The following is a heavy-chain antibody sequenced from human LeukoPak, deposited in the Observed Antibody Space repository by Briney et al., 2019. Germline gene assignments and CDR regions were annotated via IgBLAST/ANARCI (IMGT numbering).Heavy chain of an antibody. Sequence: GGSLRLSCAASGFTFSSYSMNWVRQAPGKGLEWVSSISSSSSYIYYADSVKGRFTISRDNAKNSLYLQMNSLRAEDTAVYYCARDSSGYHDNWFDPWGQGTLVTVSS. D-gene: IGHD3-22*01. CDR3: ARDSSGYHDNWFDP. CDR1: GFTFSSYS. CDR2: ISSSSSYI. V-gene: IGHV3-21*01. J-gene: IGHJ5*02.